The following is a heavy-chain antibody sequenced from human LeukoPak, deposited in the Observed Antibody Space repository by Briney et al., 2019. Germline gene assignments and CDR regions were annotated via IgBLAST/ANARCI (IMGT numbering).Heavy chain of an antibody. D-gene: IGHD3-22*01. CDR3: AREENYYDSSGIDY. Sequence: ASVKVSCKASGYTFNNHDINWVRQAPGRGLEWMGWINTYSANTNYAQEFQDRVIMTTDTSTSTAYMELRSLRSDDTAVYYCAREENYYDSSGIDYWGQGTLVTVSS. CDR1: GYTFNNHD. V-gene: IGHV1-18*01. J-gene: IGHJ4*02. CDR2: INTYSANT.